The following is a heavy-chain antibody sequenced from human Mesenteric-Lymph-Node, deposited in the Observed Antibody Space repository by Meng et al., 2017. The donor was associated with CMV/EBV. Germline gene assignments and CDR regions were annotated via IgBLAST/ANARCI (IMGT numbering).Heavy chain of an antibody. V-gene: IGHV3-73*01. CDR1: GFIFSDSA. Sequence: GGSLRLSCAASGFIFSDSAIHWVRQASGKGLEWVGRIRSKPNNYATAYAASVRGRFTISRDDSKNTAYLQMNSLKTEDTAVYYCTRRSKDESGGYYGRWGQGTLVTVSS. J-gene: IGHJ4*02. CDR2: IRSKPNNYAT. D-gene: IGHD3-22*01. CDR3: TRRSKDESGGYYGR.